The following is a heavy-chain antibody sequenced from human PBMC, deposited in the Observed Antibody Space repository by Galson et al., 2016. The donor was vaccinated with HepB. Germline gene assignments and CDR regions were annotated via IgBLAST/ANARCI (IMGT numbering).Heavy chain of an antibody. CDR3: VYSAGWSPFRS. Sequence: SLRLSCAASGLNFHNSAVTWVRQAPGKGLEWVSSISGSGVSSYLADSVKGRFTISRDNPYNTLSLQMNNLRDEDTARYFCVYSAGWSPFRSWGQGTQVTVSS. V-gene: IGHV3-23*01. CDR1: GLNFHNSA. J-gene: IGHJ5*02. CDR2: ISGSGVSS. D-gene: IGHD6-19*01.